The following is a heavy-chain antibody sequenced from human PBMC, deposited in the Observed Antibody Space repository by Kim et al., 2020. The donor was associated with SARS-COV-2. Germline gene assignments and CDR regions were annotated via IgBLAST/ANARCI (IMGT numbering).Heavy chain of an antibody. CDR1: GFSLTTSGVG. J-gene: IGHJ3*02. Sequence: SGPTLVKPTQTLTLTCTFSGFSLTTSGVGVGWIRQPPGKALEWLAVIYWDDDKRYSPSLKSRLTITKDTSKNQVVLRMTNMDPGDTATYYCAHRQDSGYYYDSSGYYYASFDIWGQGTMVTVSS. CDR2: IYWDDDK. CDR3: AHRQDSGYYYDSSGYYYASFDI. D-gene: IGHD3-22*01. V-gene: IGHV2-5*02.